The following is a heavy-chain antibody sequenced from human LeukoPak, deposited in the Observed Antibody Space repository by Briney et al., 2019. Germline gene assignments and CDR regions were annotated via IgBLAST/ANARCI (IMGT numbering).Heavy chain of an antibody. D-gene: IGHD3-3*01. CDR1: GYSISSGYY. J-gene: IGHJ4*02. CDR3: ARDHGQGGAYYDFWSGYYRSEGNFDY. CDR2: IYHSGST. V-gene: IGHV4-38-2*02. Sequence: PSETLSLTCTVSGYSISSGYYWGWIRQPPGKGLEWIGSIYHSGSTYYNPSLKSRVTISVDTSKNQFSLKLSSVTAADTAVYYCARDHGQGGAYYDFWSGYYRSEGNFDYWGQGTLVTVSS.